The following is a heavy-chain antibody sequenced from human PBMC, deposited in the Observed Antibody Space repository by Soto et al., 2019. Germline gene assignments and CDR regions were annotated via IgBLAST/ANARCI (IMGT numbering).Heavy chain of an antibody. J-gene: IGHJ4*02. Sequence: AETLGVTCAVYGGSSSGYYWSWIRQPPGKGLEWIGEINHSGSTHYTPSLKSRVTISVATSKNQFSLKLSSVTAADTAVCYCARGWSSPADFWGQGTLVSVSS. D-gene: IGHD6-13*01. CDR3: ARGWSSPADF. V-gene: IGHV4-34*01. CDR2: INHSGST. CDR1: GGSSSGYY.